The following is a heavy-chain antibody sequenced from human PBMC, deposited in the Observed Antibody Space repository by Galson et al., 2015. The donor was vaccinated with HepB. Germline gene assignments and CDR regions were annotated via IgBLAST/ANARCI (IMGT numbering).Heavy chain of an antibody. CDR2: INAGNGNT. CDR3: ARDQQLWAYYFDY. J-gene: IGHJ4*02. Sequence: SVKVSCKASGYTFTSYALHWVRQAPGQRLEWMGWINAGNGNTKYSQKFQGRVTITRDTSASTAYMELSSLRSEDTAVYYCARDQQLWAYYFDYWGQGTLVTVSS. V-gene: IGHV1-3*01. D-gene: IGHD5-18*01. CDR1: GYTFTSYA.